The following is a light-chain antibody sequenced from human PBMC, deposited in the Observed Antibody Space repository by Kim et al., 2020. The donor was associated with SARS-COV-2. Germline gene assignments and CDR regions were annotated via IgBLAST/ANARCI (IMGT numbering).Light chain of an antibody. CDR3: ISYANTRSYV. V-gene: IGLV2-14*03. Sequence: QSALTQPASVSGSPGQSITISCTGTSSDVGAYNYVSWYQQHPGKAPKLLIFDVNKRPSGLSDRFSGSKSGNTASLTISGLQAEDEADYYCISYANTRSYVFGTGTTVTVL. CDR2: DVN. CDR1: SSDVGAYNY. J-gene: IGLJ1*01.